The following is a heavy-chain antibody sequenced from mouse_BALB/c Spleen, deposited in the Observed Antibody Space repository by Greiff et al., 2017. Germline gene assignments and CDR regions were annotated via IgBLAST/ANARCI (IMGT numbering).Heavy chain of an antibody. CDR2: ISNGGGST. D-gene: IGHD5-1-1*01. Sequence: EVKLMESGGGLVQPGGYLKLSCAASGFTFSSYTMSWVRQTPEKRLEWVAYISNGGGSTYYPDTVKGRFTISRDNAKNTLYLQMSSLKSEDTAMYYCARNTPWFAYWGQGTLVTVSA. V-gene: IGHV5-12-2*01. J-gene: IGHJ3*01. CDR3: ARNTPWFAY. CDR1: GFTFSSYT.